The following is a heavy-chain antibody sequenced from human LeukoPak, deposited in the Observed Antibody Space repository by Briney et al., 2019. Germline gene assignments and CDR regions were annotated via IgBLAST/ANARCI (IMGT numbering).Heavy chain of an antibody. J-gene: IGHJ4*02. CDR1: GYSIRSGFY. Sequence: SETLSLTCTVSGYSIRSGFYWGWIRQPPGKGLEWIGNIYHSGITYYTPSLKSRVTISVDTSKNQFYLKLSSVSAADTAVYYCARAVGSFDWLPLFDYWGQGTLVTVSS. CDR3: ARAVGSFDWLPLFDY. D-gene: IGHD3-9*01. CDR2: IYHSGIT. V-gene: IGHV4-38-2*02.